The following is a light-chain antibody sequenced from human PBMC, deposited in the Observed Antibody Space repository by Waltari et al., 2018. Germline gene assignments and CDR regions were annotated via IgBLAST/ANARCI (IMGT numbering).Light chain of an antibody. CDR2: ASS. V-gene: IGKV1-39*01. CDR3: QQRYIAPRT. Sequence: IQMTQSPPSLPACVGGRVVMTCRASQTIRSFLTWYQHKAGQAPKHRIYASSSFQSGVPARSSGRRAGTDYTLTISSLQPEDCATYCGQQRYIAPRTFGPGTKVKMK. J-gene: IGKJ1*01. CDR1: QTIRSF.